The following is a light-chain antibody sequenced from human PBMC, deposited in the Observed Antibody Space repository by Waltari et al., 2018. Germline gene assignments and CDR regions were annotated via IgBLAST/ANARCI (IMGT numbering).Light chain of an antibody. V-gene: IGKV4-1*01. CDR3: QQYYSAPLT. CDR1: QSVLYSSNNKNC. Sequence: DIVMTQSPDSLAVSLGERATINCKSSQSVLYSSNNKNCLGWYQQKPGQPPKLLIYWASTRESGVPDRFSGSGSGTDFTLTISSLQAEDVAVYYCQQYYSAPLTFGPGTKVDIK. CDR2: WAS. J-gene: IGKJ3*01.